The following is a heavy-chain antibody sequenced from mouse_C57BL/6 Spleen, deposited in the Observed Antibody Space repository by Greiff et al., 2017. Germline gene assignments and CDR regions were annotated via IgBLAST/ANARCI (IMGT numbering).Heavy chain of an antibody. D-gene: IGHD2-12*01. CDR2: INPYNGGT. Sequence: EVQLQQSGPVLVKPGASVKMSCKASGYTFTDYYMNWVKQSHGKSLEWIGVINPYNGGTSYNQKFKGKATLTVDKSSSTAYMELNSLTSEDSAVYYCARDAATTPFAYWGQGTLVTVSA. J-gene: IGHJ3*01. CDR3: ARDAATTPFAY. V-gene: IGHV1-19*01. CDR1: GYTFTDYY.